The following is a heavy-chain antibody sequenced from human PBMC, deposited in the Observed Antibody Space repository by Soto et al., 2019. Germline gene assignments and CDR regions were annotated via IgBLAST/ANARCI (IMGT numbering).Heavy chain of an antibody. J-gene: IGHJ6*02. CDR2: TYYRSRWFN. CDR3: ARHLEDPVAVPAATCSHFYGIDV. CDR1: GHSVSNNNDG. V-gene: IGHV6-1*01. D-gene: IGHD2-2*01. Sequence: SQTLSLTCAISGHSVSNNNDGWNWIRQSTSRGLEWLGLTYYRSRWFNDHEVSVNSRITISPDTSKDQLFLHLDCMNPEDTAVNFCARHLEDPVAVPAATCSHFYGIDVWGQGSTVTVSS.